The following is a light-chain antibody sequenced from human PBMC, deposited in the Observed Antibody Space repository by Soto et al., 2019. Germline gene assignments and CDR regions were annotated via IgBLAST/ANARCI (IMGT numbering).Light chain of an antibody. CDR2: EVT. CDR3: SSYAGSNFVV. J-gene: IGLJ2*01. Sequence: QSALTQPPSASGSPGQSVTISCTGTSSDVGGYNYVSWYQQHPGKAPKLMIYEVTKRPSGVPDRFSGSKSGNTASLTVSGLQAEDEADYYCSSYAGSNFVVFGGGTKVTGL. CDR1: SSDVGGYNY. V-gene: IGLV2-8*01.